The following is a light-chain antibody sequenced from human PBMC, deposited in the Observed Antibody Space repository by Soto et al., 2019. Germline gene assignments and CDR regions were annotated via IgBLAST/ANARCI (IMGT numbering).Light chain of an antibody. J-gene: IGKJ1*01. CDR2: TAS. CDR3: QQGYSNRWT. CDR1: QNIDNY. V-gene: IGKV1-39*01. Sequence: DIQMTQSPSSLSASVGDRVTITCRASQNIDNYLNWYQQKPGKAPKLLIYTASSLRSGVPSRFSGRGSGTDFTLTISSLQPEDFATYYCQQGYSNRWTFGQGTKVDI.